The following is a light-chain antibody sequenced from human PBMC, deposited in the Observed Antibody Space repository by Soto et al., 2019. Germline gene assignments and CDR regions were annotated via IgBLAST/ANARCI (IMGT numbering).Light chain of an antibody. CDR1: QNIDTY. Sequence: DTQMTQSPSSLSASVGDRVTITCRASQNIDTYLNWYQQKPGEAPNLLIYAASTLHSGVPSRFSGSGSGTDFKLTISSLQPENLATYYCQESDNALTFGGGTKVEIK. V-gene: IGKV1-39*01. CDR2: AAS. CDR3: QESDNALT. J-gene: IGKJ4*01.